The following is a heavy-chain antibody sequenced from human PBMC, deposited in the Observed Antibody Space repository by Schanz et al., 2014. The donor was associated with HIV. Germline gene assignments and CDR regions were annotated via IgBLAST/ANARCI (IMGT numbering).Heavy chain of an antibody. CDR1: GFTLSHYS. CDR2: MRGSDDST. CDR3: AKVGRIYSTKGTEN. J-gene: IGHJ4*02. Sequence: VQLVESGGGVVQPGRSLRLCSSASGFTLSHYSMLWVRQAPGKGLEWVSGMRGSDDSTFYADSVKGRFTISRDNSKNTLFLQMNSLRGEDSAVYYCAKVGRIYSTKGTENWGQGTLVTVSS. V-gene: IGHV3-23*04. D-gene: IGHD6-13*01.